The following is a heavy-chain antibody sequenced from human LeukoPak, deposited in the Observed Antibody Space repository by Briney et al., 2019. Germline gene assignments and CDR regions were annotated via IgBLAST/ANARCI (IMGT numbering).Heavy chain of an antibody. CDR1: GVTVSSNY. J-gene: IGHJ4*02. CDR2: IYSDGST. V-gene: IGHV3-53*01. CDR3: ARDRYGSGSYYTGALRY. D-gene: IGHD3-10*01. Sequence: GGSLRLSCAASGVTVSSNYMSRVRQAPGKGPEWVSVIYSDGSTFYADSVKGRFTISRDNSKNTLFLQMNSLRAEDTAVYYCARDRYGSGSYYTGALRYWGQGTLVTVSS.